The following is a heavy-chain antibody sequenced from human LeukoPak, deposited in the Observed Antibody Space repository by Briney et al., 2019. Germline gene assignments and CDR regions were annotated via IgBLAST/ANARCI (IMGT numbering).Heavy chain of an antibody. J-gene: IGHJ4*02. Sequence: GGSLRLSCAASGFTFIGYAMHWVRQAPGKGLEWVAVIWHDGNNKYYADSVKGRFTISRDNSKNTVYLQMNSLRAEDTAVYYCARDWMGSTRLAGDYWGQGTLVTVSS. V-gene: IGHV3-33*01. D-gene: IGHD2/OR15-2a*01. CDR2: IWHDGNNK. CDR1: GFTFIGYA. CDR3: ARDWMGSTRLAGDY.